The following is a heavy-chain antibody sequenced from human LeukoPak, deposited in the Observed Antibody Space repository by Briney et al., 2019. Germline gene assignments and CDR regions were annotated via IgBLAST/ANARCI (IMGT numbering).Heavy chain of an antibody. J-gene: IGHJ4*02. CDR2: IRSDGSDK. CDR3: AKDSSSWYFDY. V-gene: IGHV3-30*02. D-gene: IGHD6-13*01. Sequence: GGSLRLSCAASGFTFSGYDMHWVRQAPGKGLEWVALIRSDGSDKYYADSVKGRFTISRDNSKNTVFLQMNSLRAEDTAVYYCAKDSSSWYFDYWGQGTLVTVSS. CDR1: GFTFSGYD.